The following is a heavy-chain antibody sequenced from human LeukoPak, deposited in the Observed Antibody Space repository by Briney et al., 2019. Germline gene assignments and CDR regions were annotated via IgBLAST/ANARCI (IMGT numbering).Heavy chain of an antibody. D-gene: IGHD5-12*01. CDR1: GFSFRSYW. Sequence: GKSLRLSCAASGFSFRSYWMTWVRQAPGRGLEWVANIKPDGSEKYYVDSVKGRFTISRDNVRNSLSLQMGFLRAEDTAVYYCARGGSGYANTWFDPWGQGTLVTVSS. J-gene: IGHJ5*02. CDR3: ARGGSGYANTWFDP. V-gene: IGHV3-7*02. CDR2: IKPDGSEK.